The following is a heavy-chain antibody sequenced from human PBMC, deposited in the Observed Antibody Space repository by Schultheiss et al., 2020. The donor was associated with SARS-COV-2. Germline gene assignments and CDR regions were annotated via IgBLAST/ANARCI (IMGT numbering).Heavy chain of an antibody. J-gene: IGHJ4*02. V-gene: IGHV3-33*08. CDR2: IWYDGSNK. CDR1: GFTFSSYA. Sequence: GGSLRLSCAASGFTFSSYAMSWVRQAPGKGLEWVAVIWYDGSNKYYADSVKGRFTISRDNSKNTLYLQMNSLRAEDTAVYYCARDGGICSGGSCHIDYWGQGTLVTVSS. D-gene: IGHD2-15*01. CDR3: ARDGGICSGGSCHIDY.